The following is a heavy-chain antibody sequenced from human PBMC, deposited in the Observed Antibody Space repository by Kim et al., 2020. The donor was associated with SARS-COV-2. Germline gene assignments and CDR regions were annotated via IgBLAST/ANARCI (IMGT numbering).Heavy chain of an antibody. D-gene: IGHD2-15*01. V-gene: IGHV3-23*01. CDR3: AKSTGYCSGGSCDRAADD. CDR1: GFTFSSYA. CDR2: ISGSGGST. J-gene: IGHJ4*02. Sequence: GSLRLSCAASGFTFSSYAMSWVRQAPGKGLEWVSAISGSGGSTYYADSVKGRFTISRDNSKNTLYLQMNSLRAEDTAVYYCAKSTGYCSGGSCDRAADDWGQGTLVTVSS.